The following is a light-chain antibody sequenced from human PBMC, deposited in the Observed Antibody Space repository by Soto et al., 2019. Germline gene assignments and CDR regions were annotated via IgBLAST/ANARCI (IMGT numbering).Light chain of an antibody. Sequence: QSALTQPPSASGSHGRSVTISCTGTSNEVGDYNYVSWYQQHPGKAPKLMIYEVSKRPSGVPGRFSGSKSGNTASLTVSGLQAEDEADYYCSSYAGSSTLYVFGTGTNLTVL. CDR3: SSYAGSSTLYV. CDR2: EVS. J-gene: IGLJ1*01. CDR1: SNEVGDYNY. V-gene: IGLV2-8*01.